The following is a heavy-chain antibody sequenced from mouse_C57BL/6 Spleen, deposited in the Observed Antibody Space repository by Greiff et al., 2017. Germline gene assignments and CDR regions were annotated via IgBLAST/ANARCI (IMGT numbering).Heavy chain of an antibody. CDR3: ARPWVTTVPFAY. Sequence: VQLQQPGAELVKPGASVKLSCKASGYTFTGYWMHWVKQRPGHGLEWIGMIHPNSGSTYYNEKFKGKATLTVDKSSSTAYMQRSSLTSEDSAVYYCARPWVTTVPFAYWGQGTLVTVSA. CDR2: IHPNSGST. V-gene: IGHV1-64*01. CDR1: GYTFTGYW. J-gene: IGHJ3*01. D-gene: IGHD1-1*01.